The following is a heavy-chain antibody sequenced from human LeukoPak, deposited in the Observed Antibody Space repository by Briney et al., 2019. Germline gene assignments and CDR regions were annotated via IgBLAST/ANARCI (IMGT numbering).Heavy chain of an antibody. V-gene: IGHV4-59*01. Sequence: PSETLSLTCTVSGGSISSSSWSWIRQPPGKGLEWIGYIYYSGSTNYNPSLKSRVTISIDTSKNQFSLKLSSVTAADTAVYYCASLLGPLSYNFGFARDYWGQGTLVTVSS. CDR3: ASLLGPLSYNFGFARDY. J-gene: IGHJ4*01. CDR2: IYYSGST. D-gene: IGHD5-18*01. CDR1: GGSISSSS.